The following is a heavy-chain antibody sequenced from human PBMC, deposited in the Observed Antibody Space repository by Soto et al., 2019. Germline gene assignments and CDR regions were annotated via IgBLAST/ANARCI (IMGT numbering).Heavy chain of an antibody. V-gene: IGHV1-2*01. D-gene: IGHD2-2*01. Sequence: QVQLVQSGAEVKKPGASVKVSCKTSGYTFTGYYIYWVRQAPGQGLEWMGWINPHSGGTDSSQKFQGRVTSTRDTSISTAYRELSRLRSDETAVYYCAGTSCSSTTCPTTYWGQGTLVTVSS. CDR2: INPHSGGT. J-gene: IGHJ4*02. CDR1: GYTFTGYY. CDR3: AGTSCSSTTCPTTY.